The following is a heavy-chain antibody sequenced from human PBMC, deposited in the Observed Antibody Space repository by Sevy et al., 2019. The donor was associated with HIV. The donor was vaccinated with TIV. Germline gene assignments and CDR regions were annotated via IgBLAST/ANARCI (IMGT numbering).Heavy chain of an antibody. CDR2: IISKFGTR. V-gene: IGHV1-69*13. J-gene: IGHJ3*01. CDR3: AREIPDYVSGYYSVDAFDV. D-gene: IGHD3-22*01. Sequence: ASVKVSCKASGGSFSNFPDSWVRQAPGQGLEWMGIIISKFGTRDYAQKFQGRVTITADESTTTAYMELTSLRSEDTAVYYCAREIPDYVSGYYSVDAFDVWGQGTKVTVSS. CDR1: GGSFSNFP.